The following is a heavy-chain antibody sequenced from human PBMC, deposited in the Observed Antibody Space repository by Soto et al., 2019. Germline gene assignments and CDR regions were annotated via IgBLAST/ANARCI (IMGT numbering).Heavy chain of an antibody. D-gene: IGHD5-18*01. CDR1: GFTFSNSC. V-gene: IGHV3-74*01. CDR2: IDYDGSNT. Sequence: XGSLRLSFAASGFTFSNSCMHGVRQVPGKGLVWVSRIDYDGSNTNYADSVKGRFTISRDNAKNRFYLQMNDLRAEDTAVYYCANNPSGYSYGFFDCWGQGTPVTVSS. CDR3: ANNPSGYSYGFFDC. J-gene: IGHJ4*02.